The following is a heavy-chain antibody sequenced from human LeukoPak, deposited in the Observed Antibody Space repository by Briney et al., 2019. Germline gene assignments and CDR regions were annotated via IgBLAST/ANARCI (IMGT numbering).Heavy chain of an antibody. J-gene: IGHJ3*02. CDR1: GYTFTSYD. CDR2: MNPNSGNT. V-gene: IGHV1-8*01. Sequence: ASVKVSCKASGYTFTSYDINWVRQATGQGLEWMGWMNPNSGNTGYAQKFQGRVTMTRNTSISTAYMELSSLRSEDTAVYYCARETYYYDSSGYYYGARPAAFDIWGQGTMVTVSS. CDR3: ARETYYYDSSGYYYGARPAAFDI. D-gene: IGHD3-22*01.